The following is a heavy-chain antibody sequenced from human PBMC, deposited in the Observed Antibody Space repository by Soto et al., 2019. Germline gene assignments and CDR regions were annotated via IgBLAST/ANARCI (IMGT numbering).Heavy chain of an antibody. CDR1: GGSISSSNW. D-gene: IGHD2-2*01. J-gene: IGHJ4*02. V-gene: IGHV4-4*02. CDR2: IYHSGST. Sequence: SETLSLTCAVSGGSISSSNWWSWVRQPPGKGLEWIGEIYHSGSTNYNPSLKSRVTISVDKSKNQFSLKLSSVTAADTAVYYCARDCSSTSCSPGGYWGQGALVTVSS. CDR3: ARDCSSTSCSPGGY.